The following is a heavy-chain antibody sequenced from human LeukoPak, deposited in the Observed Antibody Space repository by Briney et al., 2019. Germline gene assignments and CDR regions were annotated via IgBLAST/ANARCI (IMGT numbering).Heavy chain of an antibody. V-gene: IGHV4-59*01. Sequence: PSETLSLTCTVSGGSISSYYWSWIRQPPGKGLEWIGYIYYSGSANYNPSLKSRVTISVDTSKNQFSLKLSSVTAADTAVYYCARAAAGPFDYWGQGNLVTVSS. D-gene: IGHD6-13*01. CDR1: GGSISSYY. CDR2: IYYSGSA. CDR3: ARAAAGPFDY. J-gene: IGHJ4*02.